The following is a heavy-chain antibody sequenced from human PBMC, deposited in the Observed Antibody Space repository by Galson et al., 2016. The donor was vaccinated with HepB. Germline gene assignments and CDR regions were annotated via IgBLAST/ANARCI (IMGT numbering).Heavy chain of an antibody. CDR2: IYPGDSDT. D-gene: IGHD5-24*01. CDR1: GSSFSQSW. V-gene: IGHV5-51*01. CDR3: ARSTSLEAYDYYGMDL. Sequence: QSGAEVKKPGESLKISCKGSGSSFSQSWINWVRQMPGKGLEWMGIIYPGDSDTRYSPSFQGQVTISADKSINTAFLQWSSLKASDTAIYYCARSTSLEAYDYYGMDLWGQGATVTVSS. J-gene: IGHJ6*02.